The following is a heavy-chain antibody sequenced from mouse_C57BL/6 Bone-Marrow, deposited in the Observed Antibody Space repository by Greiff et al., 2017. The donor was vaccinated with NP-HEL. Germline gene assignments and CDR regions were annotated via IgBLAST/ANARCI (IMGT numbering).Heavy chain of an antibody. CDR1: GYSITSGYS. V-gene: IGHV3-6*01. J-gene: IGHJ4*01. CDR3: SRFYYYGSSQYAMDY. Sequence: ESGPGLVKPSQSLSLTCSVPGYSITSGYSWNWIRQFPGNKLEWMGYISYDGSNNYNPFLKNRISFTRDTSKNQFFLKLNSVPPEDTATYYCSRFYYYGSSQYAMDYWGQRTSVTVSS. CDR2: ISYDGSN. D-gene: IGHD1-1*01.